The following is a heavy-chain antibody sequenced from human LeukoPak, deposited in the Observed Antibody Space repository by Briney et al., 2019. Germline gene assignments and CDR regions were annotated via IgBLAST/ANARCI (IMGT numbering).Heavy chain of an antibody. CDR1: GCSISPYY. V-gene: IGHV4-59*01. Sequence: SETLSLTCTVSGCSISPYYWSWIRQPPGKGMEWIGYIYYSGSTNYNPSLKSRITISVGTSNNQFSLKLRSVTAADTAVYYCARRTSRGGGIDYWGQGTLVTVSS. J-gene: IGHJ4*02. CDR2: IYYSGST. CDR3: ARRTSRGGGIDY. D-gene: IGHD3-16*01.